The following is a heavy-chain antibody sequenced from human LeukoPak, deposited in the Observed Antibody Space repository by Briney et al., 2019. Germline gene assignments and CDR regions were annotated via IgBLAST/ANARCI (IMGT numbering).Heavy chain of an antibody. Sequence: PGRSLRLSCAASGFTFSSYAMHWVRQAPGKGLEWVAVISYDGSNKYYADSVKGQFTISRDNSKNTLYLQMNSLRAEDTAVYYCARAVAATEDFDYWGQGTLVTVSS. D-gene: IGHD6-19*01. J-gene: IGHJ4*02. V-gene: IGHV3-30-3*01. CDR1: GFTFSSYA. CDR3: ARAVAATEDFDY. CDR2: ISYDGSNK.